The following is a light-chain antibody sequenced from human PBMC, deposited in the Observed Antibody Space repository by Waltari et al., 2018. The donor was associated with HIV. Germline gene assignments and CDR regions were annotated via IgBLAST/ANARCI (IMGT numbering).Light chain of an antibody. J-gene: IGKJ2*01. V-gene: IGKV6-21*01. CDR2: YAS. CDR3: HQSSSLPHT. Sequence: EIVLTQSPDFQSVTPKETVTITCRASQNIGSNLHWYQQKPDQSPKLVIKYASRSFSGVPSRFSGSGSGTDFSLTISRLEAEDAATYFCHQSSSLPHTVGQGTKLEIK. CDR1: QNIGSN.